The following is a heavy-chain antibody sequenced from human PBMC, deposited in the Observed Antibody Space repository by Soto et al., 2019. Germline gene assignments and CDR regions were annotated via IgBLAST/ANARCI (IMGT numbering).Heavy chain of an antibody. CDR3: ARVSVWFWDLLHYYYMDV. J-gene: IGHJ6*03. Sequence: ASVKVSCKASGYTFSSYGLTWVRQAPGQGLEWMGWISPYDGNTNYAQELQGRVTMTTDTSTSTAYMELRSLRSDDTAVYYCARVSVWFWDLLHYYYMDVWGKGTTVTVSS. CDR2: ISPYDGNT. D-gene: IGHD3-10*01. V-gene: IGHV1-18*01. CDR1: GYTFSSYG.